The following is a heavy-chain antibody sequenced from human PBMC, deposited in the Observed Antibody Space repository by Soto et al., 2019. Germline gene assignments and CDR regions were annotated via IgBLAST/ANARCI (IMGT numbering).Heavy chain of an antibody. D-gene: IGHD2-2*01. CDR3: AKVSIQHLGYCSSTSGHEPYYYYGMDV. V-gene: IGHV3-23*01. CDR1: GFTFSSYA. Sequence: PGGSLRLSCAASGFTFSSYAMSWVRQAPGKGLEWVSAISGSGGSTYCADSVKGRFTISRDNSKNTLYLQMNSLRAEDTAVYYFAKVSIQHLGYCSSTSGHEPYYYYGMDVWGQGTTVTVSS. J-gene: IGHJ6*02. CDR2: ISGSGGST.